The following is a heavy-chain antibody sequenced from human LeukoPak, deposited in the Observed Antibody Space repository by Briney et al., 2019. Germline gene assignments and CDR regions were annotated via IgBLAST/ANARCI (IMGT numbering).Heavy chain of an antibody. CDR1: GLTFSSYS. Sequence: GGSLRLSCAASGLTFSSYSMDWVRQAPGKGLEWVSYITSSSSAIYYADSVKGRFTISRDNAKNSLYLQMNSLRDEDTAVYYCAQRSNRYDITWGQGTLVTVSS. D-gene: IGHD1-20*01. CDR2: ITSSSSAI. CDR3: AQRSNRYDIT. V-gene: IGHV3-48*02. J-gene: IGHJ4*02.